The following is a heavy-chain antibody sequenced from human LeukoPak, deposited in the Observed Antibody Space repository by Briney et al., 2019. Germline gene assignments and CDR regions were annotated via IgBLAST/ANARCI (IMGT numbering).Heavy chain of an antibody. Sequence: PGGSLRLSCAASGFTFSSYEMNWVRQAPGKGLEWVSYISSSGSTIYYADSVKGRFTISRDNAKNSLYLQMDSLRAEDTAVYYCAKEPSCGGDCYAFDYWGQGTLVTVSS. CDR2: ISSSGSTI. J-gene: IGHJ4*02. CDR3: AKEPSCGGDCYAFDY. CDR1: GFTFSSYE. V-gene: IGHV3-48*03. D-gene: IGHD2-21*02.